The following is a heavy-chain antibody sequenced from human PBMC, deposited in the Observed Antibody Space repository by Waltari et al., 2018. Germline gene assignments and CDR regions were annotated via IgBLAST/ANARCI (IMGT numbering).Heavy chain of an antibody. CDR1: GFSLSTNEVG. V-gene: IGHV2-5*04. CDR3: VLRASSRDCTSTSCYNWFDP. CDR2: VYWNDDK. D-gene: IGHD2-2*01. J-gene: IGHJ5*02. Sequence: QITLKESGPTLVKPTQTLTLTCTFSGFSLSTNEVGVGWIRQPPGKALEWLALVYWNDDKRYSPFLRSRLSITKATSKNPVFLTMANVDPAHTGTYYCVLRASSRDCTSTSCYNWFDPWGQGTLVTVSS.